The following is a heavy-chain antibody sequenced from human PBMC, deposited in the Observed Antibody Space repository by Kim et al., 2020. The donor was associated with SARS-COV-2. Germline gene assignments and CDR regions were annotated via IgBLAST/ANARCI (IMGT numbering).Heavy chain of an antibody. CDR2: MYGDDGK. V-gene: IGHV2-5*02. J-gene: IGHJ6*02. Sequence: SGPTLVNPTQTLTLTCTFSGFSLSATGVGVAWVRQPPGKALEFLALMYGDDGKRYNPSLKTRLTITKDTSKNQVFLIMTNVDPVDTATYYCTHDSPGLYGLAVWGQGTTVTVSS. CDR3: THDSPGLYGLAV. CDR1: GFSLSATGVG. D-gene: IGHD6-19*01.